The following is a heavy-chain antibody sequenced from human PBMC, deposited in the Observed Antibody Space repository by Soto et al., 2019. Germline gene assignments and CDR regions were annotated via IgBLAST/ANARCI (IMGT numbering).Heavy chain of an antibody. CDR3: ARSLGPSRHFFDH. V-gene: IGHV3-23*01. CDR1: GFTISNYA. Sequence: EVQLLDSGGHLVQPGGSLRLSCAASGFTISNYAMSWVRQAPGKGLEWVSTLSDRTDYTDSVRGRFTISRATSENTLYLQMNSMGVEDTAVYYCARSLGPSRHFFDHWGQGTLVTVSS. CDR2: LSDRT. J-gene: IGHJ4*02. D-gene: IGHD3-16*01.